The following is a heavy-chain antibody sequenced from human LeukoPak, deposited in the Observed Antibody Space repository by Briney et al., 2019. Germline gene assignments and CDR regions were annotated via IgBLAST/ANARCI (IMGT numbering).Heavy chain of an antibody. CDR3: AKDPLYCGGDCYPRGFDY. J-gene: IGHJ4*02. V-gene: IGHV3-48*03. D-gene: IGHD2-21*02. CDR2: ISSSGSTI. Sequence: PGGSLRLSCAASGFTFSSYEMNWVRQAPGKGLEWVSYISSSGSTIYYADSVKGRFTISRDNAKNSLYLQMNSLKAEDTAVYYCAKDPLYCGGDCYPRGFDYWGQGTLVTVSS. CDR1: GFTFSSYE.